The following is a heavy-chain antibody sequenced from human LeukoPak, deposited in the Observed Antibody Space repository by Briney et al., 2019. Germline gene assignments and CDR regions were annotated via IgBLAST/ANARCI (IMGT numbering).Heavy chain of an antibody. Sequence: PSETLSLTCTVSGGSISSSSYYWGCIRQPPGKGLEWLGSIYYSGSTYYNPSLKSRVTISVDTSKNQFSLKLSSVTAADTAVYYCAKDTAMAYFDYWGQGTLVTVSS. CDR1: GGSISSSSYY. J-gene: IGHJ4*02. CDR2: IYYSGST. CDR3: AKDTAMAYFDY. V-gene: IGHV4-39*01. D-gene: IGHD5-18*01.